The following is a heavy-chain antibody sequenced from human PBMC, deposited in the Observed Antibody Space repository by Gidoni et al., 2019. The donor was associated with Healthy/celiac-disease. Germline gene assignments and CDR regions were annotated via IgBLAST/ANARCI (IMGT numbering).Heavy chain of an antibody. CDR3: ARGRVPDY. J-gene: IGHJ4*02. CDR1: GGSFSGYY. CDR2: INHSGST. D-gene: IGHD1-1*01. Sequence: QVQLPQWGAGLLKPSETLSLTCAVYGGSFSGYYWSWIRQPPGKGLEWIGEINHSGSTNYNPSLKSRVTISVDTSKNQFSLKLSSVTAADTAVYYCARGRVPDYWGQGTLVTVSS. V-gene: IGHV4-34*01.